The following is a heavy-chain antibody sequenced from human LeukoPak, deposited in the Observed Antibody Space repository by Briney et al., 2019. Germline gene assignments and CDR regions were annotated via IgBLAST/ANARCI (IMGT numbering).Heavy chain of an antibody. Sequence: GGSLRLSCAASGFSFSFSNMNWVRQAPGKGLEWVSSITSSSSYIYYADSVKGRFTISRDNAKNSLYLQMNSLRAEDTAVYYCARHVVAVGFDYWGQGTLVTVSS. V-gene: IGHV3-21*01. J-gene: IGHJ4*02. D-gene: IGHD3-22*01. CDR1: GFSFSFSN. CDR2: ITSSSSYI. CDR3: ARHVVAVGFDY.